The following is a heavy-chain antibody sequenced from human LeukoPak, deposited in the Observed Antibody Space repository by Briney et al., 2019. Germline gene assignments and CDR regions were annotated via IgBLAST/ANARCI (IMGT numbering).Heavy chain of an antibody. CDR1: GFTFSSYE. D-gene: IGHD3-10*02. J-gene: IGHJ6*04. Sequence: GGSLRLSCAASGFTFSSYEMNWVRQAPGKGLEWASYISSSGSTIYYADSVKGRFTISRDNAKNSLYLQMNSLRAEDTAVYYCAELGITMIGGVWGKGATVTISS. CDR2: ISSSGSTI. V-gene: IGHV3-48*03. CDR3: AELGITMIGGV.